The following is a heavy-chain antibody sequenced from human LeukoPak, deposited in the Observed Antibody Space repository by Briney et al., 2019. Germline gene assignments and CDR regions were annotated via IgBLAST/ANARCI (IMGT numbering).Heavy chain of an antibody. CDR3: ARYGDYRSPSPLIDY. V-gene: IGHV3-7*01. CDR2: IKKDGSEK. Sequence: GGSLRLSCAASGFTFSDFWMSWVRQAPGKGLEWVANIKKDGSEKYYVDSVKGRFTISRDNAKNSLYLQMNSLRAEDTAVYHCARYGDYRSPSPLIDYWGQGTLVTVSS. J-gene: IGHJ4*02. CDR1: GFTFSDFW. D-gene: IGHD4-17*01.